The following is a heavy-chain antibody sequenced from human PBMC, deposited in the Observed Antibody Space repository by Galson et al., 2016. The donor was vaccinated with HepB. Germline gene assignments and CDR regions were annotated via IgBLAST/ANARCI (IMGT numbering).Heavy chain of an antibody. CDR1: GYTFTSYN. V-gene: IGHV1-46*01. D-gene: IGHD1-1*01. CDR3: ARDRAPGIDS. J-gene: IGHJ4*02. CDR2: INPSDGGI. Sequence: SVKVSCKASGYTFTSYNVHWVRQAPGQGLEWMGIINPSDGGIIYAQKFQGRVSMTRDTSASTLYMELSSLTSEDTAVFYCARDRAPGIDSWGQGTLVTVSS.